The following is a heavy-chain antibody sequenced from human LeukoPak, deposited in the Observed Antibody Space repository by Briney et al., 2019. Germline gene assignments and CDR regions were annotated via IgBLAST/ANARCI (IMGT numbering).Heavy chain of an antibody. CDR1: GGSISSYY. D-gene: IGHD5-18*01. Sequence: SETLSLTCTVSGGSISSYYWSWIRQPPGKGLEWIGYIYYSGSTNYNPSLKSRVTISVDTSKNQFSLKLSSVTAADTAVYYCARQTYGYSYGLNWFDPWGQETLVTVSS. V-gene: IGHV4-59*01. J-gene: IGHJ5*02. CDR3: ARQTYGYSYGLNWFDP. CDR2: IYYSGST.